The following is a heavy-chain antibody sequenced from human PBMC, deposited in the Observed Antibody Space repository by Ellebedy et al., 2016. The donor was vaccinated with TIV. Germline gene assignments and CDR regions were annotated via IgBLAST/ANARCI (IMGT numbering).Heavy chain of an antibody. J-gene: IGHJ6*02. V-gene: IGHV3-30*18. Sequence: GGSLRLSXAASGFTFSSYGMHWVRQAPGKGLEWVAVISYDGSNKYYADSVKGRFTISRDNSKNTLYLQMNSLRAEDTAVYYCAKDGYSSGWYVGTYYYYGMDVWGQGTTVTVSS. CDR3: AKDGYSSGWYVGTYYYYGMDV. D-gene: IGHD6-19*01. CDR2: ISYDGSNK. CDR1: GFTFSSYG.